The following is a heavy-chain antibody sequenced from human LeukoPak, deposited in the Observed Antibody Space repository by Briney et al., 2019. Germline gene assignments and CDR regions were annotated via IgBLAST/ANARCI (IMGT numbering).Heavy chain of an antibody. V-gene: IGHV1-46*01. CDR1: GYTFTSYY. D-gene: IGHD6-13*01. J-gene: IGHJ5*02. Sequence: ASVKVSCKASGYTFTSYYMHWVRQAPGQGLEWMGIINPSGGNTNYAQKLQGRVTMTTDTSTSTAYMELRSLRSDDTAVYYCARGRLEQQLIYWFDPWGQGTLVTVSS. CDR2: INPSGGNT. CDR3: ARGRLEQQLIYWFDP.